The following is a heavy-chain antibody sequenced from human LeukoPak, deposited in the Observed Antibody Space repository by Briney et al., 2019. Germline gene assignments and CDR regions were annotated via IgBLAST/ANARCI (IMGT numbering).Heavy chain of an antibody. CDR1: GFTFSNAW. CDR2: IKSKTDGGTT. CDR3: TGSGWYEIYYYYYMDV. Sequence: PGGSLRLSCAASGFTFSNAWMSWVRQAPGKGLEWVGRIKSKTDGGTTDYAAPVKGRFTISRDDSKNTLYLQMNSLKTEDTAVYYCTGSGWYEIYYYYYMDVWGKGTTVTVSS. V-gene: IGHV3-15*01. J-gene: IGHJ6*03. D-gene: IGHD6-19*01.